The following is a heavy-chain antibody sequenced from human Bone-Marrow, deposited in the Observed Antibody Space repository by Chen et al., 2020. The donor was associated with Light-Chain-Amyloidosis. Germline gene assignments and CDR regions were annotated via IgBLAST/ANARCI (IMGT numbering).Heavy chain of an antibody. CDR2: IYPDDSDA. J-gene: IGHJ4*02. V-gene: IGHV5-51*01. CDR3: ARRRDGYNFDY. D-gene: IGHD5-12*01. Sequence: EVQLEQSGPEVKKPGESLKSSCKGSGYTFPNYWIGWVRQMPGKGLEWMGVIYPDDSDARYSPSFEGQVTISADKSITTAYLQWRSLKASDTAMYYCARRRDGYNFDYWGQGTLVTVS. CDR1: GYTFPNYW.